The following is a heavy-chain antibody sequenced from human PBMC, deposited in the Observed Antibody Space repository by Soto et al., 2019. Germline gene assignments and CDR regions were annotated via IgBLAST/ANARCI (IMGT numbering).Heavy chain of an antibody. CDR1: GYTFTSYA. CDR3: ARERPYCSGGSCRKGSWFDP. Sequence: ASVKVSCKASGYTFTSYAMHWVRQAPGQRLEWMGWINAGNGNTNYAQKLQGRVTMTTDTSTSTAYMELRSLRSDDTAVYYCARERPYCSGGSCRKGSWFDPWGQGTLVTVSS. J-gene: IGHJ5*02. CDR2: INAGNGNT. V-gene: IGHV1-3*01. D-gene: IGHD2-15*01.